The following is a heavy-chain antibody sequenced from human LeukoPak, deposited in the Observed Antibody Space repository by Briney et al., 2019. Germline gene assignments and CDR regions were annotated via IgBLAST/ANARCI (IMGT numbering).Heavy chain of an antibody. V-gene: IGHV3-30*18. D-gene: IGHD6-6*01. CDR1: GFTFNNYG. CDR3: VKESDVYSSSSSDY. CDR2: ISYTGNTK. J-gene: IGHJ4*02. Sequence: GGSLRLSCAASGFTFNNYGMQWVRQAPGKGLEWVAVISYTGNTKYYVDSVKGRFTISRDNSKNTLYLQMNSLRAEDTAVYYCVKESDVYSSSSSDYWGQGTLVTVSS.